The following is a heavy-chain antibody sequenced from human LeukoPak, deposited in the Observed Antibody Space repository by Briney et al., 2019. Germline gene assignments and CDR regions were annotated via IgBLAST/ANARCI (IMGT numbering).Heavy chain of an antibody. V-gene: IGHV3-48*04. D-gene: IGHD2-15*01. Sequence: GGSPRLSCAASGFTFSSYSMNWVRQAPGKGLEWVSYISSSSSTIYYADSVKGRFTISRDNAKSSLYLQMNSLRAEDTAVYYCARDLGGWYFDYWGQGTLVTVSS. CDR3: ARDLGGWYFDY. CDR1: GFTFSSYS. CDR2: ISSSSSTI. J-gene: IGHJ4*02.